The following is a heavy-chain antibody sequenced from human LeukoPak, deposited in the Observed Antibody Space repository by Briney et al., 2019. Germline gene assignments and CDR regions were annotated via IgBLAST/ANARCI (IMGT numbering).Heavy chain of an antibody. CDR3: ARHYYDSSGYYSCDY. CDR1: GFTFSSYS. Sequence: GGSLRLSCAASGFTFSSYSVNWVCQAPGKGLEWVSSIISSGTYMYYADSVKGRFTISRDNAKNSLYLQMNSLRAEDTAVYYCARHYYDSSGYYSCDYWGQGTLVTVSS. J-gene: IGHJ4*02. CDR2: IISSGTYM. D-gene: IGHD3-22*01. V-gene: IGHV3-21*06.